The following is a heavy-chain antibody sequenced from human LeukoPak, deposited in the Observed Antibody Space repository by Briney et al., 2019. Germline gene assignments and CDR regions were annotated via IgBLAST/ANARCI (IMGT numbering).Heavy chain of an antibody. CDR3: ARAGVY. D-gene: IGHD3-10*01. CDR2: ISYAGSTK. CDR1: AFTFSSYS. Sequence: ARSLRLSCAVAAFTFSSYSIHWVRQPPGKGLEWVEVISYAGSTKYYEDSVKGRFTISRDNSKNTLYLQMNSLRAEDTAVYYCARAGVYWGQGTLVTVSS. V-gene: IGHV3-30*08. J-gene: IGHJ4*02.